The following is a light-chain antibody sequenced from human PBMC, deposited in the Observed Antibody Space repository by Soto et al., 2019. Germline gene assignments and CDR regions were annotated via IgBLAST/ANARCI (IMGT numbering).Light chain of an antibody. CDR1: SSDVGGYNA. CDR2: EVT. Sequence: QSVLAQPASVSGTPGQTISISCTGTSSDVGGYNAVSWYQHHPGKAPKRIIYEVTRRPAGISDRFSASKSGNTASLTISGLQAEDEADYYCNSFRVNRLYVFGAGTKVTVL. V-gene: IGLV2-14*01. CDR3: NSFRVNRLYV. J-gene: IGLJ1*01.